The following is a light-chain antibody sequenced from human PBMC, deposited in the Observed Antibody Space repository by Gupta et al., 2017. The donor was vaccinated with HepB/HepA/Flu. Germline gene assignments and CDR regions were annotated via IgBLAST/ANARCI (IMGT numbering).Light chain of an antibody. J-gene: IGKJ1*01. CDR3: QQYGSSLQT. Sequence: EIVLTQSLRTLYMSPGETATLSCMASQSVRSRCLAWYQQKAGQAPRLLIYEASSRSTGTPHRFSGSGSGTEFTLTISRLEPEDFAVYYCQQYGSSLQTFGQGTKVEIK. CDR2: EAS. CDR1: QSVRSRC. V-gene: IGKV3-20*01.